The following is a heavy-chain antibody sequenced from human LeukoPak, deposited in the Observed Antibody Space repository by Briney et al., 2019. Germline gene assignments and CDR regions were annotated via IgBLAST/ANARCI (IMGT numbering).Heavy chain of an antibody. D-gene: IGHD6-25*01. Sequence: GGSLRLSCAASGFTFSSYCMHWVRQAPGKGLVWVSRISNDGSSTDSADSVKGRFTISRDNAKNTLYLQMNSLRAEDTAVYYCTLQRRGQVYWGQGTLVTVSS. CDR3: TLQRRGQVY. J-gene: IGHJ4*02. CDR2: ISNDGSST. V-gene: IGHV3-74*01. CDR1: GFTFSSYC.